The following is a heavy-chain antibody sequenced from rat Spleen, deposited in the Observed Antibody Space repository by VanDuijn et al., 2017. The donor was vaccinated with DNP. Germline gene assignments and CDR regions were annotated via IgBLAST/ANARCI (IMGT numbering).Heavy chain of an antibody. CDR1: GFTFSDYG. J-gene: IGHJ2*01. CDR3: AREQHYHFDY. V-gene: IGHV5-25*01. Sequence: EVKLVESGGGLVQPGRSMKLSCAASGFTFSDYGMAWVRQAPTKGLEWVSSISSGDSTSSPDSVKGRFTTSRDNAKSILNLQMDSLKSEDTATYYCAREQHYHFDYWGQGVMVTVSS. D-gene: IGHD1-10*01. CDR2: ISSGDST.